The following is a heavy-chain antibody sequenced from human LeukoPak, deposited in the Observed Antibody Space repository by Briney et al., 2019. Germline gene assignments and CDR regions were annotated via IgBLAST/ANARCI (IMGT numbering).Heavy chain of an antibody. CDR1: GGSFSGYY. J-gene: IGHJ5*02. D-gene: IGHD3-3*01. V-gene: IGHV4-34*01. CDR3: ARFYGFLEWLSAFDP. CDR2: INHSGST. Sequence: SETLSLTCAVYGGSFSGYYWSWIRQPPGKGLEWIGEINHSGSTNYNPSLKSRVTISVDTSKNQFSLKLSSVTAADTAVYYCARFYGFLEWLSAFDPWGQGTLVTVSS.